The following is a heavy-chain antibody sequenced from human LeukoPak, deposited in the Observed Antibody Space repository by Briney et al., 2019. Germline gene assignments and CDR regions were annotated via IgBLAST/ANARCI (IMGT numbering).Heavy chain of an antibody. CDR1: GGSFSGYY. V-gene: IGHV4-34*01. CDR2: INHSGST. Sequence: PSETLSLTCAVYGGSFSGYYWSWIRQPPGKGLEWIGEINHSGSTNYNPSLKSRVTISVDTSKNQFSLKLSSVTAADTAVYYCARVVQSSHYFDYWGQGTLVTVSS. CDR3: ARVVQSSHYFDY. D-gene: IGHD1-1*01. J-gene: IGHJ4*02.